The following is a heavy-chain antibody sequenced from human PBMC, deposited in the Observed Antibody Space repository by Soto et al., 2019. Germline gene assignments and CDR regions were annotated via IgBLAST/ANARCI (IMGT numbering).Heavy chain of an antibody. Sequence: PGGSLRLSCAASGFTFDDYAMHWVRQAPGKGLEWVSAISGSGGSTYYADSVKGRFTISRDNSKNTLYLQMNSLRAEDTAVYYCAKDDDATLYYYYGMDVWGQGTTVTVSS. D-gene: IGHD2-15*01. CDR1: GFTFDDYA. CDR2: ISGSGGST. CDR3: AKDDDATLYYYYGMDV. V-gene: IGHV3-23*01. J-gene: IGHJ6*02.